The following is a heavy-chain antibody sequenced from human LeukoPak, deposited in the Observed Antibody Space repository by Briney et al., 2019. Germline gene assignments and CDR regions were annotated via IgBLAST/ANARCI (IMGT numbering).Heavy chain of an antibody. V-gene: IGHV4-34*01. CDR2: INHSGST. CDR1: GGSFSGYY. J-gene: IGHJ4*02. D-gene: IGHD3-10*01. Sequence: PSETLSLTCAVYGGSFSGYYWSWIRQPPGKGLEWIGEINHSGSTNYNPSLKSRVSISVDTSKKQFSLSLNSVTAADTAVYYCATDRYFGSGSYYKFDFWGQGTLVTVSS. CDR3: ATDRYFGSGSYYKFDF.